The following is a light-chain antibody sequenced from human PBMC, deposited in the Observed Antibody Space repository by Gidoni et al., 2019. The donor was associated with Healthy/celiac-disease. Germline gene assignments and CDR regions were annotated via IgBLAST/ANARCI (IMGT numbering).Light chain of an antibody. J-gene: IGLJ2*01. CDR3: NSRDSSGNHLV. V-gene: IGLV3-19*01. CDR2: GKN. Sequence: SSELTQDPAVSVALGQTVRITCQGDRLRSYYASWYQQKPGQAPVLVIYGKNNRPSGLPDRFSGSSSGNTASLTLTGAQAEDEADYYGNSRDSSGNHLVFGGGTKLTVL. CDR1: RLRSYY.